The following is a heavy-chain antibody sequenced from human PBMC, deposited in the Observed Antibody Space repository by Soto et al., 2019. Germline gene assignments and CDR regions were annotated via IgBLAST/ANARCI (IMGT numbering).Heavy chain of an antibody. Sequence: SETLSLTCTVSGGSISSSSYYWGWIRQPPGKGLEWIGSIYYSGSTYYNPSLKSRVTISVDTSKNQFSLKLSSVTAADTAVYYCAGSPTRIAAKGSFDYWGQGTLVTVSS. CDR3: AGSPTRIAAKGSFDY. J-gene: IGHJ4*02. V-gene: IGHV4-39*01. CDR2: IYYSGST. D-gene: IGHD6-13*01. CDR1: GGSISSSSYY.